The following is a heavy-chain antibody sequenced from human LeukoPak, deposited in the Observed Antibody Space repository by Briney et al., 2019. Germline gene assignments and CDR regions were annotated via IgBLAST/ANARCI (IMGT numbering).Heavy chain of an antibody. CDR2: ISSSSSTI. CDR3: ARDQSSGWYLAWNP. D-gene: IGHD6-19*01. J-gene: IGHJ5*02. Sequence: PGGSLRLSCAASGFTISSYSMNWVRQAPGKGLEWVSYISSSSSTIYYADSVKGRFTISRDNAKNSLYLQMNSLRAEDTAVYYCARDQSSGWYLAWNPWGQGTLVTVSS. V-gene: IGHV3-48*01. CDR1: GFTISSYS.